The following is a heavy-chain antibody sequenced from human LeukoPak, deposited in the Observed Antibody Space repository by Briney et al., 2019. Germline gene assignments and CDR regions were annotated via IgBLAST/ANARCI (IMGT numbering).Heavy chain of an antibody. Sequence: PGGSLRLSCAASGFTFSSYAMSWVRQAPGKGLEWVSAISGSGGSTYYADSVKGRFTISRDNSKNTLYLQMNSLRAEDTAVYYCARETLRRYYNSSGYTYYFDYWGQGTLVTVSS. J-gene: IGHJ4*02. CDR2: ISGSGGST. V-gene: IGHV3-23*01. D-gene: IGHD3-22*01. CDR1: GFTFSSYA. CDR3: ARETLRRYYNSSGYTYYFDY.